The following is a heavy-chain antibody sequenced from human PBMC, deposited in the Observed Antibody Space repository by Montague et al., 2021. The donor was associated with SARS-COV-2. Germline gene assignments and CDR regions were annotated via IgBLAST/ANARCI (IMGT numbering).Heavy chain of an antibody. V-gene: IGHV4-4*02. CDR3: AREAKAVSGRFDS. J-gene: IGHJ4*02. CDR1: SDSFSSRDW. Sequence: SETLSLTCTVSSDSFSSRDWWSWVRQPPGKELDWIGEISHGGTTNYKSSLKSRVTMSIDKSKNQFSLKLTSVAAADTAVYYCAREAKAVSGRFDSWGQGTLVTVSS. D-gene: IGHD6-19*01. CDR2: ISHGGTT.